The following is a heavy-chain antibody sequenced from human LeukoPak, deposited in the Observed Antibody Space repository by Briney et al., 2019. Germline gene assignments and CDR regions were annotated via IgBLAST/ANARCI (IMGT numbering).Heavy chain of an antibody. CDR1: GGSISSGGYY. Sequence: SETLPLTCTVSGGSISSGGYYWSWIRQHPGKGLEWIGYISYSGTTYYNPSLKSRVTISVDTSKNQFSLKLSSVTAADTAVYYCATLGYCSGGSCYSDYWGQGTLVTVSS. J-gene: IGHJ4*02. V-gene: IGHV4-31*03. D-gene: IGHD2-15*01. CDR2: ISYSGTT. CDR3: ATLGYCSGGSCYSDY.